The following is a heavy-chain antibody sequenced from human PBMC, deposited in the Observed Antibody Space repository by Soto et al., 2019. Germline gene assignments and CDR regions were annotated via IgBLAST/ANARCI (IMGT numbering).Heavy chain of an antibody. V-gene: IGHV3-48*03. Sequence: GGSLRLSCAASGFTFSTYEMSWVRQAPGKGLEWLSYISGSGSTIHYADSVKGRFTISRDNAKTSLYLQMNSLRAEDTAVYYCAILWSYYYYGMDVWGQGTTVTVSS. D-gene: IGHD3-3*01. CDR1: GFTFSTYE. CDR2: ISGSGSTI. CDR3: AILWSYYYYGMDV. J-gene: IGHJ6*02.